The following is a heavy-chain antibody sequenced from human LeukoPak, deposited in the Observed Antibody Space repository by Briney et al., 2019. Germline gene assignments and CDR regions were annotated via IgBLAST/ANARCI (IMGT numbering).Heavy chain of an antibody. CDR3: ARVVAGSVYNSGMDV. CDR1: GFTFSTYV. Sequence: GGSLRLSCAASGFTFSTYVMHWVRQAPGKGLQWVAVILYDGSSRYYADSVKGRFIISRDNSKNTLYLQMNGLTAEDTAVYYCARVVAGSVYNSGMDVWGQGTTVTVSS. D-gene: IGHD6-19*01. J-gene: IGHJ6*02. CDR2: ILYDGSSR. V-gene: IGHV3-30*01.